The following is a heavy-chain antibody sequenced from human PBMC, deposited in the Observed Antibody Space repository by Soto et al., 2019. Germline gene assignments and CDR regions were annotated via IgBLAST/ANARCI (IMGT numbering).Heavy chain of an antibody. CDR2: IHYSGATP. V-gene: IGHV1-46*01. D-gene: IGHD3-3*01. CDR3: AREGSITIFGVSLRVVFDS. Sequence: QVQLVQSGAEVKRPGASVKVSCKASGYTFTNYYMHWVRQAPGQGLEWMGVIHYSGATPTYAQKFQGRVTMARDTSTSTVYVELSSLTSEDTAVYYCAREGSITIFGVSLRVVFDSWGQGSEVTVSS. J-gene: IGHJ4*02. CDR1: GYTFTNYY.